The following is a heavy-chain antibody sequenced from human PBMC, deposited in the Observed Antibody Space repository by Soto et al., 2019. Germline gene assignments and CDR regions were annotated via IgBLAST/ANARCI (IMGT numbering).Heavy chain of an antibody. CDR3: ARTYSSSSVWFDP. CDR2: IYYSGST. J-gene: IGHJ5*02. D-gene: IGHD6-6*01. CDR1: GGSISSSSYY. V-gene: IGHV4-39*01. Sequence: PSETLCLTCTVSGGSISSSSYYWGWIRQPPGKGLEWIGSIYYSGSTYYNPSLKSRVTISVDTSKNQFSLKLSSVTAADTAVYYCARTYSSSSVWFDPWGQGTLVTVS.